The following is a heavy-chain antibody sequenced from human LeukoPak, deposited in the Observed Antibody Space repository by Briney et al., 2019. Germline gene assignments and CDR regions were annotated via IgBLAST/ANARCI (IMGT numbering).Heavy chain of an antibody. Sequence: GESLKISCKGSGYSFTSYWIGWVRQMPGKGLEWMGIIYPGDSDTRYSPSFQGQVTISADKSISTAYLQWCSLKASDTAMYYCASEVRVGATPGAFDIWGQGTMVTVSS. V-gene: IGHV5-51*01. CDR2: IYPGDSDT. CDR3: ASEVRVGATPGAFDI. D-gene: IGHD1-26*01. CDR1: GYSFTSYW. J-gene: IGHJ3*02.